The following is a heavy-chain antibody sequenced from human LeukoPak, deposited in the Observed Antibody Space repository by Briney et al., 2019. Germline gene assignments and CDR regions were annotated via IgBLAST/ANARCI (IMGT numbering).Heavy chain of an antibody. CDR1: GYTFTSYG. CDR3: ARDQSRGIAAASNNWFDP. D-gene: IGHD6-13*01. CDR2: ISANNGNT. J-gene: IGHJ5*02. Sequence: GASVKVSCKASGYTFTSYGITWVRQAPGQGLEWMGWISANNGNTNYAQKLQGRVTMTTDTSTSTAYMELRSLRSDDTAVYYCARDQSRGIAAASNNWFDPWGQGTLVTVSS. V-gene: IGHV1-18*01.